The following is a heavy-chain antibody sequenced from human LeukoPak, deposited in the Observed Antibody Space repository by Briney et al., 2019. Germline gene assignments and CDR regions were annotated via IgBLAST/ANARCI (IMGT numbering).Heavy chain of an antibody. J-gene: IGHJ5*02. CDR1: GFTFSSYA. D-gene: IGHD4-11*01. CDR3: AKMTSNYWFDP. CDR2: SSGSGGST. V-gene: IGHV3-23*01. Sequence: GGSLRLSCAASGFTFSSYAMSWVRQAPGKGLEWVSASSGSGGSTYYADSVKGRLTISRDNSKNTLYLQMNSLRAEDTAVYYCAKMTSNYWFDPWGQGTLVTVSS.